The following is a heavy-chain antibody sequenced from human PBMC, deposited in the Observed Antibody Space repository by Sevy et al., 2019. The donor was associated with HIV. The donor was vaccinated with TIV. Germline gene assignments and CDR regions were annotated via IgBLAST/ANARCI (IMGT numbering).Heavy chain of an antibody. CDR1: GFTYS. CDR3: ASQRGGYERLYYFDS. V-gene: IGHV3-48*01. J-gene: IGHJ4*02. D-gene: IGHD5-12*01. Sequence: GGSLRLSCVASGFTYSMNWVRQAPGKGREGVSYISDSSATIHYADSVKGRFTISRDNAKNSLYLQMNTLRAEDTAVYYCASQRGGYERLYYFDSWGQGTLVTVSS. CDR2: ISDSSATI.